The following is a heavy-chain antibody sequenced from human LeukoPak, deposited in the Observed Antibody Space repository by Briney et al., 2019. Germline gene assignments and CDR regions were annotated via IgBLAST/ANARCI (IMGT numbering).Heavy chain of an antibody. V-gene: IGHV3-21*01. CDR2: ISSSSSYI. J-gene: IGHJ4*02. CDR1: GFTFSSYS. D-gene: IGHD3-16*01. Sequence: KPGGSLRLSCAASGFTFSSYSMNWVRQAPGKGLEWVSSISSSSSYIYYADSVKGRFTISRDNAKNSLYLQMNSLRVEDTAVYYCVRDRGWGGDDHWGQGALVTVSS. CDR3: VRDRGWGGDDH.